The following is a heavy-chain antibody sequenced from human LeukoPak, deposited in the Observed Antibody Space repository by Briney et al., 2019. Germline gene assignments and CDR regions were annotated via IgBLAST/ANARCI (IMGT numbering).Heavy chain of an antibody. V-gene: IGHV4-4*07. Sequence: SETLSLTCTVSGGSISSYYWSWIRQPAGKGLEWIGRIYTSGSTNYNPSLKSRVTMSVDTSKNQFSLKLSSVTAADTAVYYCASGGRKLLWFGESPHWFDPWGQGTLVTVSS. CDR3: ASGGRKLLWFGESPHWFDP. D-gene: IGHD3-10*01. CDR1: GGSISSYY. J-gene: IGHJ5*02. CDR2: IYTSGST.